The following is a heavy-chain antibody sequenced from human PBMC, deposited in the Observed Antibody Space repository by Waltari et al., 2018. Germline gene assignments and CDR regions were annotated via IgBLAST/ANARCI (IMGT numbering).Heavy chain of an antibody. Sequence: QVQLVESGGGLVKPGGSLKLSCAASGLTFRDYYLSWHPPAPGKGLEWVSYISSSGSTIYYADSVKGRFTISRDNAKNSLYLQMNSLRAEDTAVYYCARLFGVVIKYMDVWGKGTTVTISS. D-gene: IGHD3-3*01. CDR3: ARLFGVVIKYMDV. V-gene: IGHV3-11*04. J-gene: IGHJ6*03. CDR2: ISSSGSTI. CDR1: GLTFRDYY.